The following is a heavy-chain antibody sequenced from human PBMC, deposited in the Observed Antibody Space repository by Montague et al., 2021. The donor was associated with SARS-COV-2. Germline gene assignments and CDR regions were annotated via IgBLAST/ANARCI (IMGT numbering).Heavy chain of an antibody. J-gene: IGHJ4*02. Sequence: SETLSLTCTVSGDSISGFYWNWIRQSPGKGLEWIGKIYYSGITNYNPSLKSRVTISVDTSKNQFSLKLISVTAADTALYYCARGVVAAPDTSDYWGQGTLVTVSS. D-gene: IGHD6-13*01. V-gene: IGHV4-59*13. CDR3: ARGVVAAPDTSDY. CDR2: IYYSGIT. CDR1: GDSISGFY.